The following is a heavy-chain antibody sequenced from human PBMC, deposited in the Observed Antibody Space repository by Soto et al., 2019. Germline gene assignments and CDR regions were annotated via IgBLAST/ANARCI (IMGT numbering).Heavy chain of an antibody. V-gene: IGHV3-74*01. D-gene: IGHD3-10*01. J-gene: IGHJ3*02. CDR3: AREGDAFDI. Sequence: EVPLVESGGGLVQPGGSLRLSCAASGFTFRNVWMHWVRQAPGKGLVWVSRINSDGSATDYADSVKGRFTISRDNAKNTLSLQMNSLRAEDTAVYYCAREGDAFDIWGQGTLVTVSS. CDR1: GFTFRNVW. CDR2: INSDGSAT.